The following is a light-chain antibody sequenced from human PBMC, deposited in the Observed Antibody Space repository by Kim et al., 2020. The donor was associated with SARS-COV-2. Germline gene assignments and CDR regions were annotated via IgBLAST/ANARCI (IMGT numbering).Light chain of an antibody. V-gene: IGKV1-27*01. CDR1: QDIANS. Sequence: ASVGDRVTITCRASQDIANSLAWYQQKPGKVPQVLIYAASTLQSGVPSRFSGSGSGTEFTLTLGSLQTEDVATYYCQKYNSAPWTFGPGTKVDIK. CDR2: AAS. CDR3: QKYNSAPWT. J-gene: IGKJ1*01.